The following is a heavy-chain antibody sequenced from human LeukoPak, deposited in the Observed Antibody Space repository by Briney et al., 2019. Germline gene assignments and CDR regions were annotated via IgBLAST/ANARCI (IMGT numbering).Heavy chain of an antibody. D-gene: IGHD1-26*01. V-gene: IGHV3-23*01. Sequence: GGSLRLSCAASGFEFHIYAMSWVRQAPGKGLERVSGTNDNGDNTNHADSVKGRFTISRDNSKNTLYLQMNSLRADDTAIYYCAKDRHGIVGLTPFEYWGQGTRVTVSS. CDR3: AKDRHGIVGLTPFEY. J-gene: IGHJ4*02. CDR1: GFEFHIYA. CDR2: TNDNGDNT.